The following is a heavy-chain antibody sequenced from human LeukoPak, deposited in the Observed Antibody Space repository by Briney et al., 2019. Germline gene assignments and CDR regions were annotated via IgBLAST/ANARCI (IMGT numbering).Heavy chain of an antibody. CDR3: SGYNWFDP. V-gene: IGHV3-30*03. D-gene: IGHD6-25*01. Sequence: GGSLRLSCAASGFIFSNYGMHWVRQAPGKGLEWVAVISHDGGNKYYADSVKGRFTISRDNSKRTLYLQMNSLRAEDTAVYYCSGYNWFDPWGQGTLVTVSS. CDR2: ISHDGGNK. J-gene: IGHJ5*02. CDR1: GFIFSNYG.